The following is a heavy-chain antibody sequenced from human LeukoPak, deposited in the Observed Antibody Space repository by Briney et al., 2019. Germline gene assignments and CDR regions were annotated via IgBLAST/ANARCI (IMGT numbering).Heavy chain of an antibody. J-gene: IGHJ4*02. CDR3: ARDSAGNDY. Sequence: GGSLRLSCAASGFTFSSYTMNWVRQAPGKGLEWVANIKQDGSEKYYVDSVKGRFTISRDNAKNSLYLQMNSLRAEDTAMYYCARDSAGNDYWGQGTLVTVSS. CDR2: IKQDGSEK. CDR1: GFTFSSYT. V-gene: IGHV3-7*01. D-gene: IGHD6-13*01.